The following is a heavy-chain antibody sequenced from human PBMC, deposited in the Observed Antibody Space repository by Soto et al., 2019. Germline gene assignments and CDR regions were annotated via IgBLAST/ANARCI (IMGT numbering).Heavy chain of an antibody. J-gene: IGHJ6*03. Sequence: SATLSLTCTVSGGSISSYYWSWIRQPPGKGLEWIGYIYYSGSTNYNPSLKSRVTISVDTSKNQFSLKLSSVTAADTAVYYCAREKSSSKFAPYYYYMDVWGKGTTVTVSS. CDR1: GGSISSYY. V-gene: IGHV4-59*01. CDR3: AREKSSSKFAPYYYYMDV. D-gene: IGHD6-13*01. CDR2: IYYSGST.